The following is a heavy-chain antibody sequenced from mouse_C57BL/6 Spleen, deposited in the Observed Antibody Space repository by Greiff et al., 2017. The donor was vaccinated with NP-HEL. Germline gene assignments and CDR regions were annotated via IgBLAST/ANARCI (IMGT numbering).Heavy chain of an antibody. J-gene: IGHJ2*01. CDR3: ARSDGRAYYFDY. D-gene: IGHD2-3*01. CDR1: GFTFTDYY. Sequence: DVMLVESGGGLVQPGGSLSLSCAASGFTFTDYYMSWVRQPPWKALEWLGFIRNKANGYTTEYSASVKGRFTISRDNSQSILYLQMNALRAEDSATYYCARSDGRAYYFDYWGQGTTLTVSS. V-gene: IGHV7-3*01. CDR2: IRNKANGYTT.